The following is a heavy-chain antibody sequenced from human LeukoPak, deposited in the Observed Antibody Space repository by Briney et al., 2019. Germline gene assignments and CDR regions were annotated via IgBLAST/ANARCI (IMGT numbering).Heavy chain of an antibody. V-gene: IGHV4-34*01. CDR2: INHSGST. Sequence: SETLSLTCAVYGGSFSGYYWSWIRQPPGKRLEWIGEINHSGSTNYNPSLKSRVTISVDTSKNQFSLKLSSVTAADTAVYYCARRAVYYYDSSGYYRYWGQGTLVTVSS. CDR3: ARRAVYYYDSSGYYRY. J-gene: IGHJ4*02. D-gene: IGHD3-22*01. CDR1: GGSFSGYY.